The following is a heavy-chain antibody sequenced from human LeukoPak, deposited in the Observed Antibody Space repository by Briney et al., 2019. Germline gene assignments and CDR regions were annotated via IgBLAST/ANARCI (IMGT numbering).Heavy chain of an antibody. CDR2: ISGSGGST. D-gene: IGHD3-3*01. V-gene: IGHV3-23*01. CDR1: GFTFSSYA. Sequence: GGSLRLSCAASGFTFSSYAMSWVSQAPGKRLEWVSAISGSGGSTYYADSVKGRFTISRDNSKNTLYLQMNSLRAEDTAVYYCAKDWYDFWSGYYPSHYYYYMDVWGKGTMVTVSS. J-gene: IGHJ6*03. CDR3: AKDWYDFWSGYYPSHYYYYMDV.